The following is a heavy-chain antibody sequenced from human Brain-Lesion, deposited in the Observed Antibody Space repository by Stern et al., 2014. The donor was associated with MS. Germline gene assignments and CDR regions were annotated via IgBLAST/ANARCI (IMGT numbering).Heavy chain of an antibody. CDR1: GNTFTHFY. CDR3: ARGGRYYADY. J-gene: IGHJ4*02. D-gene: IGHD2-2*01. Sequence: QVQLMQSGAEVKKPGASVRVSCEASGNTFTHFYIHWVRQAPGQGLEWMGWINPNSGGTNYAQQFKGWVTLTTVTAMNKEYMERTSLTSDDTAVYYCARGGRYYADYWGQGTLVTVSS. CDR2: INPNSGGT. V-gene: IGHV1-2*04.